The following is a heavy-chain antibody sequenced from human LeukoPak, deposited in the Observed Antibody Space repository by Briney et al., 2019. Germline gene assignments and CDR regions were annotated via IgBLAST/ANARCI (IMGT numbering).Heavy chain of an antibody. J-gene: IGHJ5*02. CDR1: GYTFTGYY. D-gene: IGHD3-10*01. CDR2: INPNSGGT. Sequence: GASVKVSCKASGYTFTGYYMHWVRQAPGQGLEWMGRINPNSGGTNYAQKFQGRVTMTRDTSISTAYMELSRLRSEDTAVYYCARGRTWFGELNWFDPWGQGTLVTVSS. V-gene: IGHV1-2*06. CDR3: ARGRTWFGELNWFDP.